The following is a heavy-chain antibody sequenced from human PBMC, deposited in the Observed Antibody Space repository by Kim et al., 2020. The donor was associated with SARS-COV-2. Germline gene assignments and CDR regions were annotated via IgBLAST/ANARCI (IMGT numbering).Heavy chain of an antibody. CDR2: IYYSGST. CDR3: ASMAGTWYFQH. CDR1: GGSISSYY. J-gene: IGHJ1*01. D-gene: IGHD6-19*01. Sequence: SETLSLTCTVSGGSISSYYWSWIRQPPGKGLEYIGYIYYSGSTNYNPSLKSRVTISVDTSKNQFSLKLSSVTAADTVVYYCASMAGTWYFQHWGQGTLVTVSS. V-gene: IGHV4-59*13.